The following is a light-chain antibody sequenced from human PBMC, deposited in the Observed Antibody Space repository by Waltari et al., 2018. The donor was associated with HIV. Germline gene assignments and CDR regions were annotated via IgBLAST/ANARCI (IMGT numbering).Light chain of an antibody. CDR1: NIGSKS. Sequence: SYVLTQPPSVSVATGQTARITCGGNNIGSKSMHWYQQKPGQAPVLVVYDDSDRPSGIPERFSGSNAGNTATLTISRVEAGDEADYSCQVWDSSSAHQVFGTGTKVTVL. J-gene: IGLJ1*01. CDR2: DDS. V-gene: IGLV3-21*02. CDR3: QVWDSSSAHQV.